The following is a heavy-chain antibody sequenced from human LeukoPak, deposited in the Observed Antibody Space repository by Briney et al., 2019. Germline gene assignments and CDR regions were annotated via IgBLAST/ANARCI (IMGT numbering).Heavy chain of an antibody. J-gene: IGHJ4*02. Sequence: GGSLRLSCAASGFTFSGYWMHWVRQAPGKGLVWVAYITSSGDDIYYAESVKGRFTISRDNAKNALFLRMSSLRVEDTATYYCASDIVATSGDFWGQGTLVSVSS. CDR1: GFTFSGYW. D-gene: IGHD5-12*01. CDR3: ASDIVATSGDF. CDR2: ITSSGDDI. V-gene: IGHV3-11*01.